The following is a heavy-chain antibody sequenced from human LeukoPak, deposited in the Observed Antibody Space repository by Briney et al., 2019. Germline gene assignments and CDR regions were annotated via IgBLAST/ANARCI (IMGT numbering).Heavy chain of an antibody. CDR1: GGSISSSSYY. D-gene: IGHD2-15*01. CDR2: IYYSGWS. CDR3: ARLAFDIVVVVAATTDWYFDL. Sequence: PSETLSLTCSVSGGSISSSSYYWGWIRQSPGKGLDWIGSIYYSGWSYYDPSLKSRATISVDTSKNQFSLKLSSVTAADTAVYYCARLAFDIVVVVAATTDWYFDLWGRGTLVTVSS. V-gene: IGHV4-39*01. J-gene: IGHJ2*01.